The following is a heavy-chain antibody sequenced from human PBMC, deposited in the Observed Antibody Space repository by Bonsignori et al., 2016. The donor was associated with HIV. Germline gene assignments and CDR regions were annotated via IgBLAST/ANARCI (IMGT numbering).Heavy chain of an antibody. V-gene: IGHV3-21*01. CDR3: ARGSGGYYDSSGTLFDY. CDR1: RFSFSGYT. D-gene: IGHD3-22*01. J-gene: IGHJ4*02. Sequence: GGSLRLSCAASRFSFSGYTMSWVRQAPGKGLEWVSSITGSSTYIYYADSLKGRFTISRDNAKNSLYLQMNSLRTEDTAVYYCARGSGGYYDSSGTLFDYWGQGTLVTVSS. CDR2: ITGSSTYI.